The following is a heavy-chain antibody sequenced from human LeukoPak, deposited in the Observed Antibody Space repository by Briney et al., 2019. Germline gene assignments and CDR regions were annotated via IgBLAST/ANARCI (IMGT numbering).Heavy chain of an antibody. CDR3: ASSGYSSLGY. V-gene: IGHV4-59*08. D-gene: IGHD6-13*01. CDR2: IYHSGST. J-gene: IGHJ4*02. CDR1: GDSSSSYY. Sequence: SETLSLTCTVSGDSSSSYYWSWIRQPPGKGLEWIGYIYHSGSTYYNPSLKSRVTISVDTSKNQFSLKLSSVTAADTAVYYCASSGYSSLGYWGQGTLVTVSS.